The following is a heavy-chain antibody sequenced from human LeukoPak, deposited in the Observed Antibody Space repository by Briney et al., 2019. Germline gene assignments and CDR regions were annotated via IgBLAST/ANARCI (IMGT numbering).Heavy chain of an antibody. Sequence: ASVKVSCKASGFTFTGYYMHWVRQAPGQGLEWMGFINPSGSSAAYAQKFQGRLTMTRDMFTSTDYMELTSLTSDDTAVYYCARDNSVGETAWWFDPWGQGTLVTVSS. V-gene: IGHV1-46*01. CDR2: INPSGSSA. CDR1: GFTFTGYY. D-gene: IGHD1-26*01. J-gene: IGHJ5*02. CDR3: ARDNSVGETAWWFDP.